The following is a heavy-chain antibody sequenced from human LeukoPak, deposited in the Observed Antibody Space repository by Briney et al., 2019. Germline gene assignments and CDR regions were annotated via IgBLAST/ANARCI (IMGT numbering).Heavy chain of an antibody. V-gene: IGHV3-73*01. CDR2: IRSKADSYAT. D-gene: IGHD1-26*01. CDR1: GFTFSDSG. J-gene: IGHJ4*02. CDR3: ATFPSGSYSAY. Sequence: GGSLRPSCAASGFTFSDSGMHWVRQASGKGLEWVGHIRSKADSYATVYAASVKGRFTITRDDSENTAYLQMNSLKTEDTAVYYCATFPSGSYSAYWGQGTLVTVSS.